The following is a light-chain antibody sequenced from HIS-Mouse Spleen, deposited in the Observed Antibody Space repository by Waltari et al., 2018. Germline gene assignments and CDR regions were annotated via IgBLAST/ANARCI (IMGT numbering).Light chain of an antibody. CDR3: QSADSSGTYWV. J-gene: IGLJ3*02. CDR2: KDS. V-gene: IGLV3-25*03. Sequence: SYELPQPPSVAVSPGQTARITCPGDALPKQHAYWYQQKPGQAPVLVIYKDSERPSGIPERFSGSSSGTTVTLTISGVQAEDEADYYCQSADSSGTYWVFGGGTKLTVL. CDR1: ALPKQH.